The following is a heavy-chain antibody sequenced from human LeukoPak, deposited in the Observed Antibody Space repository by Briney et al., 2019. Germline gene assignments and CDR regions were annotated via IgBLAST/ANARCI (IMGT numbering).Heavy chain of an antibody. CDR3: ARERTGYSSSWSHYYYYGMDV. Sequence: GGSLRLSCAASVFTFSSYSMNWVRPAPEKGLERVSSISSSSSYIYYADSVKGRFTISRDNAKNSLYLQMNSLRAEDTAVYYCARERTGYSSSWSHYYYYGMDVWGQGTTVTVSS. J-gene: IGHJ6*02. CDR2: ISSSSSYI. V-gene: IGHV3-21*01. D-gene: IGHD6-13*01. CDR1: VFTFSSYS.